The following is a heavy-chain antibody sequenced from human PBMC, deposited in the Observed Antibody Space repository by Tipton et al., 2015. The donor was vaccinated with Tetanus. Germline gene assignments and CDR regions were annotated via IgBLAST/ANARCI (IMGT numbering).Heavy chain of an antibody. V-gene: IGHV3-23*01. D-gene: IGHD1-26*01. Sequence: SLRLSCAASGFTFSNYAMSWVRQAPGKGLEWVSGVNSNGGTYYADSVRGRFSISRDNSQNTLYLQMNSLRAEDTAVYYCASRGAYVGSYGSPLDYWGQGALVTVSS. CDR1: GFTFSNYA. CDR2: VNSNGGT. CDR3: ASRGAYVGSYGSPLDY. J-gene: IGHJ4*02.